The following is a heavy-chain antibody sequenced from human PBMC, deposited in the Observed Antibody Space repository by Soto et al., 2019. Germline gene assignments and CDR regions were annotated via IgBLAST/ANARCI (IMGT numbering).Heavy chain of an antibody. D-gene: IGHD3-3*02. CDR1: NGDSISSDKYY. CDR3: ARERAHIFGVVPDGFDI. CDR2: TYYSGRT. J-gene: IGHJ3*02. Sequence: QVQLQESGPGLVKPSESLSLSCTVSNGDSISSDKYYWTWIRQPPGKGLEWVGYTYYSGRTNYNPSLKSRVTISLDPSKSRFSLKLSSVTGADTAVYYCARERAHIFGVVPDGFDIWGQGTLVTVSS. V-gene: IGHV4-61*03.